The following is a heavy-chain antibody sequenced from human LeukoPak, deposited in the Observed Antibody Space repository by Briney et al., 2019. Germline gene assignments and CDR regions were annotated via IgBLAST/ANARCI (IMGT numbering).Heavy chain of an antibody. CDR2: IYYSGST. J-gene: IGHJ3*02. D-gene: IGHD3-22*01. CDR3: ARETGYDSSPEGAFDI. V-gene: IGHV4-59*01. Sequence: SETLSLTCTVSGGSISSYYWSWIWQSPGKGLEWIGYIYYSGSTNYNPSLKSRVTISVDTSKNQFSLKLSSVTAADTAVYYCARETGYDSSPEGAFDIWGQGTMVTVSS. CDR1: GGSISSYY.